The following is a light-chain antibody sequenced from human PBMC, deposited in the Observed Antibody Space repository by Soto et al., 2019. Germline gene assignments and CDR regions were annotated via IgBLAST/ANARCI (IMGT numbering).Light chain of an antibody. CDR3: QQYNEWPEP. CDR2: GAT. V-gene: IGKV3-15*01. Sequence: EIVMTHSPAPLSVSPGARATLSCRASQSVSSNLAWYQQKPGQPPRLLIFGATTRAPDVRARFSGSGSATEFTLTINNLQSRDSAVYYCQQYNEWPEPFGPGTKVAIK. CDR1: QSVSSN. J-gene: IGKJ3*01.